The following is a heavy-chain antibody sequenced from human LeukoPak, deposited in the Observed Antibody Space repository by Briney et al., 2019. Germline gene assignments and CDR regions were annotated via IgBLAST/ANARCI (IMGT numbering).Heavy chain of an antibody. CDR2: NSAYNGNT. J-gene: IGHJ4*02. CDR3: ARDALVGGYYYY. CDR1: GYTFTSYG. D-gene: IGHD3-22*01. Sequence: ASVKVSCKASGYTFTSYGISWVRQAPGQGLEWMGWNSAYNGNTNYAQKLQGRVTMTTDTSTSTAYMELRSLRSDDTAVYYCARDALVGGYYYYWGQGTLVTVSS. V-gene: IGHV1-18*01.